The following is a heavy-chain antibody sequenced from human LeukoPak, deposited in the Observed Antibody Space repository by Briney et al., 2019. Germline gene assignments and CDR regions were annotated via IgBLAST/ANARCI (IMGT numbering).Heavy chain of an antibody. V-gene: IGHV3-30-3*01. CDR1: GFTVSSNY. CDR3: ARDPLAGGLRLGEYFDY. CDR2: ISYDGSNK. D-gene: IGHD3-16*01. Sequence: PGGSLRLSCAASGFTVSSNYMSWVRQAPGKGLEWVAVISYDGSNKYYADSVKGRFTISRDNSKNTLYLQMNSLRAEDTAVYYCARDPLAGGLRLGEYFDYWGQGTLVTVSS. J-gene: IGHJ4*02.